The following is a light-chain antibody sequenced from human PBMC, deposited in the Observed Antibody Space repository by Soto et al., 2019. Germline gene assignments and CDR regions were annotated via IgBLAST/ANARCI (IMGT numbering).Light chain of an antibody. V-gene: IGKV1-33*01. CDR2: DAS. J-gene: IGKJ2*01. CDR1: QDIRNH. CDR3: QQSETLPPEYT. Sequence: DIQMTQSPSSLSASIGDRVTITCQASQDIRNHLNWYQHQPGKAPKLLIYDASNLETGVPSRFSGTRSGTDFTFPISILQPEDIATDYCQQSETLPPEYTFCQGNKLDI.